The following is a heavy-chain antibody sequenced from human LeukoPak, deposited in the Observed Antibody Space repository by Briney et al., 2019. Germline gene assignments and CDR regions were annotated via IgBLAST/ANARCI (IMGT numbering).Heavy chain of an antibody. Sequence: PGGSLRLSCAASGDTFSSYGMHWVRQAPGKVLEWVAIISFDGSNKYYADSVKGRFTISRDNSKNTLYLQMNSLRPEDTAVYYCAKVAHSLLSSSWYLAPCDYWGQGTLVTVSS. J-gene: IGHJ4*02. CDR1: GDTFSSYG. CDR2: ISFDGSNK. V-gene: IGHV3-30*18. CDR3: AKVAHSLLSSSWYLAPCDY. D-gene: IGHD6-13*01.